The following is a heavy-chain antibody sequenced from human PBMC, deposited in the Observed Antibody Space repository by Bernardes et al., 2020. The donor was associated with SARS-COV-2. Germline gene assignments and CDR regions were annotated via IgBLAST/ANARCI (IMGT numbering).Heavy chain of an antibody. D-gene: IGHD2-8*01. CDR3: ARSKPDCTDGICYRLFLN. Sequence: SETLSLTCTVSGGSISNPNYYWGWIRQPPGKGLEWIGSIYYSGSTYDNPSLASRVTTSVDTSKNQFSLKLSSMTAADTAVYYCARSKPDCTDGICYRLFLNWGQGTLVTVSS. CDR2: IYYSGST. CDR1: GGSISNPNYY. V-gene: IGHV4-39*07. J-gene: IGHJ4*02.